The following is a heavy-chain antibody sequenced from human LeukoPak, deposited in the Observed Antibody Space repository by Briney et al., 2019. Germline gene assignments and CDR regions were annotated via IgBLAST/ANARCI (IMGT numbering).Heavy chain of an antibody. J-gene: IGHJ5*02. CDR1: GYTFTSYN. V-gene: IGHV1-46*03. CDR3: ARDLYSYDSSGYYYGWFDP. D-gene: IGHD3-22*01. CDR2: INPSGGST. Sequence: ASVKVSCKASGYTFTSYNMQWVRQAPGQGLEWMGIINPSGGSTNYAQKFQGRVTMTRDTSTSTVYMELSSLRSEDTAVYYCARDLYSYDSSGYYYGWFDPWGQGTLVTVSS.